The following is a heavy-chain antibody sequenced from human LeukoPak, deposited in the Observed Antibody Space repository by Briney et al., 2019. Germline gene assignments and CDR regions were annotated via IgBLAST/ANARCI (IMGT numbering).Heavy chain of an antibody. CDR2: ITSSGSTI. J-gene: IGHJ4*02. CDR1: GFTFSSYE. Sequence: GGSLRLSCAASGFTFSSYEMNWVRQAPGKGLEWVSYITSSGSTIYYADSVKGRFTISRDNAKNSLYLQMNSLRAEDTAVYYCARVPYYYDSSGSPMYYFDYWGQGTLVTVSS. V-gene: IGHV3-48*03. D-gene: IGHD3-22*01. CDR3: ARVPYYYDSSGSPMYYFDY.